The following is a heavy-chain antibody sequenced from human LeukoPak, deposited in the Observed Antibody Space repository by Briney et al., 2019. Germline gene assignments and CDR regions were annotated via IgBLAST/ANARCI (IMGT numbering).Heavy chain of an antibody. CDR3: ARGRYCSSTSCPWGY. CDR2: IIPIFGTA. CDR1: GGTFSSYA. Sequence: ASVKVSCKASGGTFSSYAISWVRQAPGQGLEWMGGIIPIFGTANYAQKFQGRVTITADGSTSTAYMELSSLRSEDTAVYYCARGRYCSSTSCPWGYWGQGTLVTVSS. V-gene: IGHV1-69*01. D-gene: IGHD2-2*01. J-gene: IGHJ4*02.